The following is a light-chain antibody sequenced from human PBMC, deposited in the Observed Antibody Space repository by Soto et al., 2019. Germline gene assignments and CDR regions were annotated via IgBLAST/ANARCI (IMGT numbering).Light chain of an antibody. CDR1: QSISNW. J-gene: IGKJ2*01. V-gene: IGKV1-5*03. CDR3: QQYNPYSPYT. Sequence: DIQMTQCPSTLPASVGDRVTIACRASQSISNWLAWYQQKPGKAPKLLIYKASSLESGVPSRFSGSGSGTEFTPTISSLQPDDFATYYCQQYNPYSPYTFGQGTKVDIK. CDR2: KAS.